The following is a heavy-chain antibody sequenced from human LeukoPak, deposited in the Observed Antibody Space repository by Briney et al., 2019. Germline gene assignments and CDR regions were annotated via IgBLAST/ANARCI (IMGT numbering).Heavy chain of an antibody. CDR1: GFTFSSYS. Sequence: GGSLRLSCAASGFTFSSYSMNWVRQAPGKGLEWVSYISSSSSTLDYADSVKGRFTISRDNAKKSLYVEMNSLRAEETAVYDGAGIMVLCLCFGEIASYMDFGGKGTTVTVSS. CDR3: AGIMVLCLCFGEIASYMDF. J-gene: IGHJ6*03. V-gene: IGHV3-48*01. D-gene: IGHD3-10*01. CDR2: ISSSSSTL.